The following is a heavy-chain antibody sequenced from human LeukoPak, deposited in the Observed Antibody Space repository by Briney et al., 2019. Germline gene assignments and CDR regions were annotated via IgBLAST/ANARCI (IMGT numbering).Heavy chain of an antibody. CDR1: GFTFSNYW. CDR2: IKEDGSDK. D-gene: IGHD4-17*01. J-gene: IGHJ4*02. V-gene: IGHV3-7*01. CDR3: ARLKDAVTIFAC. Sequence: HPGGSLRLSCIASGFTFSNYWMSWVRQAPGKGLEWVASIKEDGSDKYYVDSVKGRFTISRDNTKSSLYVQMSSLRAEDTAVYYCARLKDAVTIFACWGQGILVTVSS.